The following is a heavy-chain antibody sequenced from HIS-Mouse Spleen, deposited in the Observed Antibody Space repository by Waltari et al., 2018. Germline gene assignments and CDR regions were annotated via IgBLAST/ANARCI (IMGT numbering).Heavy chain of an antibody. D-gene: IGHD6-13*01. J-gene: IGHJ4*02. CDR3: ARSSEASIAAAGFDY. CDR1: GGSIRSSSYY. CDR2: IYYSGST. V-gene: IGHV4-39*07. Sequence: QLQLQESGPGLVKPSETLSLTCTVSGGSIRSSSYYLGWTRQPPGKGLEWIGSIYYSGSTYYNPSLKSRVTISVDTSKNQFSLKLSSVTAADTAVYYCARSSEASIAAAGFDYWGQGTLVTVSS.